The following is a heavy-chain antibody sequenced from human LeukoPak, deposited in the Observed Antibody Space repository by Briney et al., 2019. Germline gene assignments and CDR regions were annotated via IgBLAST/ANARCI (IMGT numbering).Heavy chain of an antibody. Sequence: GGSLRLSCAASGFTFSNYGMHWVRQAPGKGLEWVAVISYDGSNKYYADSVKGRFTISRDNSKNTLYLQMNSLRAEDTAVYYCARGETPQSAFDIWGQGTMVTVSS. CDR2: ISYDGSNK. V-gene: IGHV3-30*19. J-gene: IGHJ3*02. CDR3: ARGETPQSAFDI. CDR1: GFTFSNYG.